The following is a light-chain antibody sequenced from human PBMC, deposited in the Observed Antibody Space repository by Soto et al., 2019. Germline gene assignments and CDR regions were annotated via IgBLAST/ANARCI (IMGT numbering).Light chain of an antibody. CDR3: QQRTDWPRFT. CDR1: QSVDRY. V-gene: IGKV3-11*01. Sequence: EIVLTQSPATLSLSPGERATLSCRASQSVDRYLAWYQQKPGQAPRLLIYDVSKRATGIPARFSGSGSGTDFTLIISSLEPEDFAVYYCQQRTDWPRFTFGPGTKVD. CDR2: DVS. J-gene: IGKJ3*01.